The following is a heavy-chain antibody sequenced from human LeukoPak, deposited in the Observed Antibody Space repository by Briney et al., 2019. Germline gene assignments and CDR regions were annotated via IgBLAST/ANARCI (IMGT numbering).Heavy chain of an antibody. CDR2: INPNSGGT. CDR3: ARQRRDGYHFDY. CDR1: GGTFSAYG. J-gene: IGHJ4*02. D-gene: IGHD5-24*01. V-gene: IGHV1-2*02. Sequence: ASVKVSCKASGGTFSAYGISWVRQAPGQGLEWMGWINPNSGGTNYAQKFQGRVTMTRDTSISTAYMELSRLRSDDTAVYYCARQRRDGYHFDYWGQGTLVTVSS.